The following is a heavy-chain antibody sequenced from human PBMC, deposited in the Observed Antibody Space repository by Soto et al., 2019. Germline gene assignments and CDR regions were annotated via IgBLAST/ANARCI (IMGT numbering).Heavy chain of an antibody. Sequence: QVQLVQSGAEVKKPGSSVKVSCTASGGTFSSYAISWVRQAPGQGLEWMGGIIPIFGTANYAQKFQGRVTITADESTSTAYMELSSLRSEDTAVYYCASQDVGYSYGHFDYWGQGTLVTVSS. CDR3: ASQDVGYSYGHFDY. J-gene: IGHJ4*02. CDR2: IIPIFGTA. CDR1: GGTFSSYA. D-gene: IGHD5-18*01. V-gene: IGHV1-69*01.